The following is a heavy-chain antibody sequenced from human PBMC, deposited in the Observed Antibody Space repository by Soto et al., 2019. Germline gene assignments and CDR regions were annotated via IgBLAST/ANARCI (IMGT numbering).Heavy chain of an antibody. CDR3: ARGPASRDFWSGYYYYYYYGMDV. V-gene: IGHV4-59*12. CDR1: GGSISSYY. J-gene: IGHJ6*02. CDR2: IYYSGST. Sequence: SETLSLTCTVSGGSISSYYWSWIRQPPGKGLEWIGYIYYSGSTYYNPSLKSRVTISVDTSKNQFSLKLSSVTAADTAVYYCARGPASRDFWSGYYYYYYYGMDVWGQGTTVTVSS. D-gene: IGHD3-3*01.